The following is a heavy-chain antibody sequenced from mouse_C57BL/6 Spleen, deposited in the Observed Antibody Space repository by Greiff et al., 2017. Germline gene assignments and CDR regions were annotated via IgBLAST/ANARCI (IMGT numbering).Heavy chain of an antibody. CDR1: GYTFTDYY. D-gene: IGHD6-1*01. CDR2: INPNNGGT. J-gene: IGHJ2*01. V-gene: IGHV1-26*01. Sequence: EVQLQQSGPELVKPGASVKISCKASGYTFTDYYMNWVKQSHGKSLEWIGDINPNNGGTSYNQKFKGKATLTVDKSSSTAYMELRSLTSEDSAVYYCARSAAGGYYFDYWGQGTTLTVSS. CDR3: ARSAAGGYYFDY.